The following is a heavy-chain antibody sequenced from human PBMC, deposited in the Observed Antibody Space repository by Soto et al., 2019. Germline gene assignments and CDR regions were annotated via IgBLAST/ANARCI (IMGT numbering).Heavy chain of an antibody. J-gene: IGHJ6*02. CDR2: LYYSGST. D-gene: IGHD6-19*01. V-gene: IGHV4-61*01. CDR1: GGSVNSDSYY. Sequence: QVQLQESGPGLVKPSEALSLTCTVSGGSVNSDSYYWTWIRQPPGKRLEWIGSLYYSGSTNYNPSLKIRVTISVDTSKNQFSLKLSSVTAADTAVYFCAREWLEFSSSGGLDVWGQGTTVTVSS. CDR3: AREWLEFSSSGGLDV.